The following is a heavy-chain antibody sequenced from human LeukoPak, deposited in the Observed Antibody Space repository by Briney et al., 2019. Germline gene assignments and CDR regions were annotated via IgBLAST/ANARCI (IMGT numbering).Heavy chain of an antibody. V-gene: IGHV4-39*07. CDR1: GGSISSSSYY. CDR3: ARDLGFGGLDY. J-gene: IGHJ4*02. D-gene: IGHD3-10*01. CDR2: IYYRGST. Sequence: SETLSLTCTVSGGSISSSSYYWGWIRQPPGKGLEWIGSIYYRGSTYYNPSLKSRVTISVDTSKNQFSLKLSSVTAADTAVYYCARDLGFGGLDYWGQGTLVTVSS.